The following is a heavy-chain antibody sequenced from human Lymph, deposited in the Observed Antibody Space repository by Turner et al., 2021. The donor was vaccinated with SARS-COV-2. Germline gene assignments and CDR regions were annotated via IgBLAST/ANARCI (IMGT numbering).Heavy chain of an antibody. CDR2: IVVGSGNT. Sequence: HMQLVQSGPEVKKPGTSVKVSCKASGFTFSSSAVQWVRQARGQRLEWIGWIVVGSGNTNYAQKCQERVTITRDMSTNTAYMELSSLRSEDTAVYYCAAAYCSGGSCSDGFDIWGQGTMVTVSS. J-gene: IGHJ3*02. CDR3: AAAYCSGGSCSDGFDI. V-gene: IGHV1-58*01. CDR1: GFTFSSSA. D-gene: IGHD2-15*01.